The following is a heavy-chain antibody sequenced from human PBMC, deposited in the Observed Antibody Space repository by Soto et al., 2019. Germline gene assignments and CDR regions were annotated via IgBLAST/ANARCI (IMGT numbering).Heavy chain of an antibody. V-gene: IGHV4-59*08. Sequence: PSETLSLTCTVSGGSISSYYWSWIRQPPGKGPEWIGYIYYSGSTNYNPSLKSRVTISVDTSKNQFSLKLSSVTAADTAVYYCARYYGGYSDYWGQGTLVTVSS. CDR2: IYYSGST. CDR3: ARYYGGYSDY. D-gene: IGHD3-10*01. CDR1: GGSISSYY. J-gene: IGHJ4*02.